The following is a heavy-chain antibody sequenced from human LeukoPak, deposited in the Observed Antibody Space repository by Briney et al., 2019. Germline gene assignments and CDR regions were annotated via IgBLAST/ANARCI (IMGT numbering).Heavy chain of an antibody. D-gene: IGHD3-10*01. CDR3: ARGRSYGSGSPFLLDY. CDR1: GGSFSGYY. Sequence: PSETLSLTCAVYGGSFSGYYWSWIRQPPGKGLEWIGEINHSGSTNYNPSLKSRVTISVDTSKNQFSLKLSSVTAADTAVYYCARGRSYGSGSPFLLDYWGQGTLVTVSS. CDR2: INHSGST. V-gene: IGHV4-34*01. J-gene: IGHJ4*02.